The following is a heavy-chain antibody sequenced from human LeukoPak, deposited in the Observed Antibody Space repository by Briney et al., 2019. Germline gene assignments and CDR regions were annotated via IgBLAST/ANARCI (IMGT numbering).Heavy chain of an antibody. V-gene: IGHV4-59*08. D-gene: IGHD3-22*01. CDR3: ARSRSYSYDSSGYSIDY. Sequence: SETLSLTCTVSGGSISSYYWSWIRQPPGKGLEWIGYIYYSGSTNYNPSLKSRVTISVDTSKNQFSLKLSSVTAADTAVYYCARSRSYSYDSSGYSIDYWGQGTLVTVSS. CDR2: IYYSGST. J-gene: IGHJ4*02. CDR1: GGSISSYY.